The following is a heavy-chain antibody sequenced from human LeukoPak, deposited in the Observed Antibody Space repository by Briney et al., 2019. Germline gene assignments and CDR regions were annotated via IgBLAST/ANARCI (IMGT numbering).Heavy chain of an antibody. D-gene: IGHD3-9*01. CDR3: ARWILTGKKSFDY. J-gene: IGHJ4*02. Sequence: ASVKGSCKASGYTFTGYYMHWVRQAPGQGLEWMGWINPKSGGTNYAQKFQGRVTMTRDTSISTAYMELSRLRSDDTAVYYCARWILTGKKSFDYWGQGTLVTVSS. V-gene: IGHV1-2*02. CDR2: INPKSGGT. CDR1: GYTFTGYY.